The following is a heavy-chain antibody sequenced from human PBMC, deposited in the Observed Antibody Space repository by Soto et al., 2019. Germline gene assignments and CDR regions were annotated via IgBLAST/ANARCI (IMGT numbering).Heavy chain of an antibody. V-gene: IGHV3-48*03. CDR3: ARENRRYGFDL. Sequence: PGGSLRLSCAASGVTFSSYEMNWVRQAPGKGLEWVSYISSSGSTIYYADSVKGRFTISRDNAKNSLYLQMNSLRAEDTAVYYCARENRRYGFDLWGRGTLVTVSS. CDR2: ISSSGSTI. CDR1: GVTFSSYE. J-gene: IGHJ2*01. D-gene: IGHD3-9*01.